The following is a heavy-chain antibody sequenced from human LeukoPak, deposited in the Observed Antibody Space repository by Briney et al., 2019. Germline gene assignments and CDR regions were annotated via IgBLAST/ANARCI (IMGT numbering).Heavy chain of an antibody. J-gene: IGHJ4*02. CDR3: AREGGTSQFDY. Sequence: GGSLRLSCAASGFTFSDHYMSWIRQAPGKGREWVSYISSSSSYTNYADSVKGRFTISRDNAKNSVYLLMNSLRAEDTAVYYCAREGGTSQFDYWGQGTLVTVSS. V-gene: IGHV3-11*05. D-gene: IGHD1-26*01. CDR2: ISSSSSYT. CDR1: GFTFSDHY.